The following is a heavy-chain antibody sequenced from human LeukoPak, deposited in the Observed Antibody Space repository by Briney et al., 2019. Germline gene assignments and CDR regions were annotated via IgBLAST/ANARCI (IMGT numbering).Heavy chain of an antibody. CDR2: IYSGGST. J-gene: IGHJ6*03. CDR3: AKVAVAGTSRPYYMDV. D-gene: IGHD6-19*01. Sequence: PGGSLRLSCAASRFTVSSNYMTWVRQAAGKGLEWVSVIYSGGSTYYADSVKGRFTISRDNSKNTLYLQMNSLRAEDTAVYYCAKVAVAGTSRPYYMDVWGKGTTVTISS. CDR1: RFTVSSNY. V-gene: IGHV3-66*01.